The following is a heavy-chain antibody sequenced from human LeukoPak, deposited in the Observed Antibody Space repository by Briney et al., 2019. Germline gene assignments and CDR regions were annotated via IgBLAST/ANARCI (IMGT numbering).Heavy chain of an antibody. D-gene: IGHD3-3*01. CDR3: AKHIYGVVSIQQ. V-gene: IGHV3-15*01. CDR1: GFTFRDAW. Sequence: GGSLRLSCAASGFTFRDAWMTWVRQAPGKGLEWVGRIRSKTDGGSTDYAVSVQGRFTISRDDSKNTLYLQMSSLKTEDTAVYYCAKHIYGVVSIQQWGQGTLVTVSS. J-gene: IGHJ1*01. CDR2: IRSKTDGGST.